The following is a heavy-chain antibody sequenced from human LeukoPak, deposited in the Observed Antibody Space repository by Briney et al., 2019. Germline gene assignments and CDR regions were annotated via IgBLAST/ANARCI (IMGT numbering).Heavy chain of an antibody. J-gene: IGHJ4*02. CDR3: AKSIGGLVVVGADY. CDR1: GFTFSTYA. D-gene: IGHD2-15*01. CDR2: ISGSGGST. V-gene: IGHV3-23*01. Sequence: GGSLRLSCAASGFTFSTYAMTWVRQAPGKGLEWVSVISGSGGSTYYADSVKGRFTLSRDNSKNTLYLQMNSLRAEDTAVYYCAKSIGGLVVVGADYWGQGTLVTVSS.